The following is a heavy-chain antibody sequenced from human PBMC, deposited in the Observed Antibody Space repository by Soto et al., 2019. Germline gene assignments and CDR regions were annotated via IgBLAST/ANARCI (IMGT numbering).Heavy chain of an antibody. J-gene: IGHJ4*02. CDR2: IIPIFGAA. CDR3: ARAYDSNRYSIPFDY. V-gene: IGHV1-69*12. D-gene: IGHD3-22*01. Sequence: QVQLVQSGAEMKKPGSSVKVSCKASGGTFSTYAISWVRQAPGQGLEWMGGIIPIFGAANYAQKFQGRVTSTADESTSTAYMELSSLRSEDTAVYYCARAYDSNRYSIPFDYWGQGSLVTVSS. CDR1: GGTFSTYA.